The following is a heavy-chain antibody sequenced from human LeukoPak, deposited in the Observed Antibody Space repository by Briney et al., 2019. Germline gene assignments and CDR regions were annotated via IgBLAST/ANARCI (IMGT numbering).Heavy chain of an antibody. J-gene: IGHJ4*02. CDR1: GGSISSYY. CDR3: ARDLDPYCSGGSCRPFDY. CDR2: IYYSGST. Sequence: PETLSLTCTVSGGSISSYYWSWIRQPPGKGLEWIGYIYYSGSTNYNPSLKSRVTISVDTSKNQFSLKLSSVTAADTAVYYCARDLDPYCSGGSCRPFDYWGQGTLVTVSS. D-gene: IGHD2-15*01. V-gene: IGHV4-59*01.